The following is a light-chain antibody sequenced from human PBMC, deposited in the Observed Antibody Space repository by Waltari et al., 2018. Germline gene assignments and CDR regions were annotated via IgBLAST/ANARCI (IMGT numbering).Light chain of an antibody. Sequence: QSVLTQPPSESGTPGQSVTISCSGSSSNIGSNVVNWYQQVPGTTPKLLIYRNDQRPSGVPDRISAAKSGSSASLAISGLQSEDEAHYYCAAWDDSLNGRWVFGGGTKLTVL. CDR3: AAWDDSLNGRWV. V-gene: IGLV1-44*01. CDR1: SSNIGSNV. CDR2: RND. J-gene: IGLJ2*01.